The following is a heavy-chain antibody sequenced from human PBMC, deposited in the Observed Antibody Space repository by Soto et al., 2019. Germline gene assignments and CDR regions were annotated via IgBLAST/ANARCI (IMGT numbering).Heavy chain of an antibody. CDR1: GGSISSGGYY. Sequence: SETLSLTCTVSGGSISSGGYYWSWIRQHPGKGLEWIGYIYYSGSTYYNPSLKSRVTISVDTSKNQFSLKLSSVTAADTAVYYCARDQAYYDILTGYGGMDVWGQGTTVTSP. D-gene: IGHD3-9*01. J-gene: IGHJ6*02. V-gene: IGHV4-31*03. CDR2: IYYSGST. CDR3: ARDQAYYDILTGYGGMDV.